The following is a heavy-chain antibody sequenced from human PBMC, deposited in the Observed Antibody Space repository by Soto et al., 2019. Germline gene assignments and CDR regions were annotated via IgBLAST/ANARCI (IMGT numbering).Heavy chain of an antibody. Sequence: EVQLLESGGGLVQPGGSLRLSCAASGFTFSSYAMSWVRQAPGKGLEWVSAISGSGGSTYYADSVKGRFTISRDNSKNTLYLQMNSLRAEDTAVYYCAKRIQVKEVMITFGGSWYFDLWGRGTLVTVSS. J-gene: IGHJ2*01. CDR1: GFTFSSYA. V-gene: IGHV3-23*01. CDR2: ISGSGGST. CDR3: AKRIQVKEVMITFGGSWYFDL. D-gene: IGHD3-16*01.